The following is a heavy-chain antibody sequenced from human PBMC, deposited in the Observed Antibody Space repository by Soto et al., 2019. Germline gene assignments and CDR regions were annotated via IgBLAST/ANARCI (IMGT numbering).Heavy chain of an antibody. CDR2: IFSNDEK. CDR1: GFSLSNARMG. Sequence: QVTLKESGPVLVKPTETLTLTCTVSGFSLSNARMGVSWIRQPPGKALEWLAHIFSNDEKSYSTSLKSRLTISKDTSKSQVVLTMTNMDPVDTATYYCARIPYSSGWYPPPLDYWGQGTLVTVSS. J-gene: IGHJ4*02. D-gene: IGHD6-19*01. V-gene: IGHV2-26*01. CDR3: ARIPYSSGWYPPPLDY.